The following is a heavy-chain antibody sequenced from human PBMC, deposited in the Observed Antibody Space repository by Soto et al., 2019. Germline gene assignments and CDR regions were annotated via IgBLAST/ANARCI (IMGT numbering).Heavy chain of an antibody. CDR2: ISSSSSYT. Sequence: PGGSLRLSCAASGFTFSDYYMSWIRQAPGKGLEWVSYISSSSSYTNYADSVKGRFTISRDNAKNSLYLQMNSLRAEDTAVYYCARDYKDYYYGMDVWGQGTTVTVSS. CDR3: ARDYKDYYYGMDV. D-gene: IGHD3-10*01. J-gene: IGHJ6*02. V-gene: IGHV3-11*06. CDR1: GFTFSDYY.